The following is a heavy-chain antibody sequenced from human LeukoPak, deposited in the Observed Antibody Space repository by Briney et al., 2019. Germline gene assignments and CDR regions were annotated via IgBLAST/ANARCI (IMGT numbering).Heavy chain of an antibody. CDR1: GGTFSSYA. D-gene: IGHD3-9*01. J-gene: IGHJ4*02. Sequence: GASVKVSCKASGGTFSSYAISWVRQAPGQGLEWMGGIIPIFGTANYAQKFQGRVTITADESTSTAYMELSSLRSEDTAVYYCARDDDILTGYSYWGQGTLVTVSS. V-gene: IGHV1-69*01. CDR3: ARDDDILTGYSY. CDR2: IIPIFGTA.